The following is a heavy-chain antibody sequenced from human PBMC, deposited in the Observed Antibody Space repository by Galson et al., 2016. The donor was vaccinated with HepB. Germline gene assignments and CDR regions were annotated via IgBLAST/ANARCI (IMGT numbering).Heavy chain of an antibody. CDR2: IYHSGIT. D-gene: IGHD1-26*01. CDR1: GGSISSSNW. J-gene: IGHJ5*02. CDR3: ARNSGGSYLGWFDP. Sequence: TLSLTCAVSGGSISSSNWWTWVRQPPGKGLEWIGEIYHSGITHYNPSLESRVTISVDKSKNQFSLKLNSVTAADTAVYYCARNSGGSYLGWFDPWGQGTLVTVSS. V-gene: IGHV4-4*02.